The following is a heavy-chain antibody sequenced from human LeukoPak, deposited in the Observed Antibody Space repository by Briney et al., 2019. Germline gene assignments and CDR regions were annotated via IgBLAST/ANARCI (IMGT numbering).Heavy chain of an antibody. CDR2: ISGSGGST. CDR1: GFTFSNTW. CDR3: AKDRPTQQYYYDSSGYYSHFDY. Sequence: GGSLRLSCAASGFTFSNTWMSWVRQAPGKGLEWVSAISGSGGSTYYADSVKGRFTISRDNSKNTLYLQMNSLRAEDTAVYYCAKDRPTQQYYYDSSGYYSHFDYWGQGTLVTVSS. D-gene: IGHD3-22*01. J-gene: IGHJ4*02. V-gene: IGHV3-23*01.